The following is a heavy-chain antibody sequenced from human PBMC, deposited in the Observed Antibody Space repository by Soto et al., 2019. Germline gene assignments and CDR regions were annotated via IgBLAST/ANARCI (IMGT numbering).Heavy chain of an antibody. V-gene: IGHV1-3*04. D-gene: IGHD3-10*01. Sequence: QVHLVQSGAEVKQPGASVKLSCKASGYTFTSYAMHWVRQAPGQSLEWLGWINTGSGNTKYSQKLQGRVTITRDTSVSTADMELSSLRSEDTAVYYCSRSQGAVGSVSYSIFGDFQHWGQGTLVSVSS. CDR2: INTGSGNT. J-gene: IGHJ1*01. CDR3: SRSQGAVGSVSYSIFGDFQH. CDR1: GYTFTSYA.